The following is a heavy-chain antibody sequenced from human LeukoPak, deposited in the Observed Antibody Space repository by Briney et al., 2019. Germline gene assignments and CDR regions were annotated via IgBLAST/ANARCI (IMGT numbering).Heavy chain of an antibody. J-gene: IGHJ6*02. CDR3: ARDSDIVATMIRPNSHYYGMDV. V-gene: IGHV4-61*01. CDR1: GGSVSSPKYY. D-gene: IGHD5-12*01. Sequence: SETLSLTCTASGGSVSSPKYYWPWIRQPPGTGLEWIGNIYYSGNTNYNPSLQSRITISLDTSKKQFFLRLNSVTAADTAVYYCARDSDIVATMIRPNSHYYGMDVWGQGTTVIVS. CDR2: IYYSGNT.